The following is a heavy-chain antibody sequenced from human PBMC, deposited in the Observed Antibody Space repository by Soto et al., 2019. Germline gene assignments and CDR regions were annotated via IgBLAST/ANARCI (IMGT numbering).Heavy chain of an antibody. CDR1: GFTFSSYW. V-gene: IGHV3-74*01. Sequence: LVESGGGLVQPGESLRLSCAASGFTFSSYWMHWVRQAPGKGLVWVSRINSDGSSTSYAGSVKGRFTISRDNAKNTLYLQMNSLRAEDTAVYYCVRTSLVVAAATREDYWGQGTLVTVSS. D-gene: IGHD2-15*01. CDR2: INSDGSST. CDR3: VRTSLVVAAATREDY. J-gene: IGHJ4*02.